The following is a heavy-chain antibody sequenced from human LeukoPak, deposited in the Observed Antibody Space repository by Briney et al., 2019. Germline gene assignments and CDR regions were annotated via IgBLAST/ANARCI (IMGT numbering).Heavy chain of an antibody. J-gene: IGHJ4*02. CDR3: ARMVTGYYQLDY. CDR1: GGSVSSGTYY. V-gene: IGHV4-61*01. Sequence: SETLSLTCTVSGGSVSSGTYYWSWIRQSPGKGLEWIGYIHYSGSTNYNPSFKSRVAISIDTSKSQFSLNLSSVTAADTAVYFCARMVTGYYQLDYWGQGTLVTVSS. CDR2: IHYSGST. D-gene: IGHD3-9*01.